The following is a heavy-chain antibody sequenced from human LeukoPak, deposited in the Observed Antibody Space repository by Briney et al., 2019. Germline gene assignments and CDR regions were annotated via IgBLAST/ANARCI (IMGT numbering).Heavy chain of an antibody. D-gene: IGHD3-22*01. CDR1: GYTLTELS. J-gene: IGHJ4*02. V-gene: IGHV1-24*01. Sequence: ASVKVSCKVSGYTLTELSMHWVRQAPGKGLEWMGGFDPEDGETIYAQKFQGRVTMTEDTSTDTAYMKLSSLRSEDTAVYYCATGGDYYYDSSGYDFDYWGQGTLVTVSS. CDR2: FDPEDGET. CDR3: ATGGDYYYDSSGYDFDY.